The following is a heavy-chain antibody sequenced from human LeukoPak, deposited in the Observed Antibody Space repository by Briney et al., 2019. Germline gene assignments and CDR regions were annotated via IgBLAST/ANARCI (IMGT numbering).Heavy chain of an antibody. Sequence: SQNLSLTCAISGDSVSSNTAAWNWIRQSPSRGLEWLGRTYYRSKWYNDYAVSVKSRITITADTSKNHFSLQLNSVTPEDTAMYYCARSLAVAGRNWFDPWGQGTLVTVSS. V-gene: IGHV6-1*01. CDR2: TYYRSKWYN. CDR3: ARSLAVAGRNWFDP. CDR1: GDSVSSNTAA. J-gene: IGHJ5*02. D-gene: IGHD6-19*01.